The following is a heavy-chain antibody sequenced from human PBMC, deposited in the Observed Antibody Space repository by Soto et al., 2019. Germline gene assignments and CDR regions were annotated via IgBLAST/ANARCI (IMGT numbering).Heavy chain of an antibody. J-gene: IGHJ1*01. Sequence: QVQLVESGGGVVQPGRSLRLSCAASGFSFSNYAMHWVRQAPGKGLEWVAVIWYDGSDKYYADHVKGRFIISRDNSKNTLYLQVNSRRAEDTAVYYCASASGLYGDYVKHLQYWGQGTLVTVPS. CDR1: GFSFSNYA. V-gene: IGHV3-33*03. CDR2: IWYDGSDK. CDR3: ASASGLYGDYVKHLQY. D-gene: IGHD4-17*01.